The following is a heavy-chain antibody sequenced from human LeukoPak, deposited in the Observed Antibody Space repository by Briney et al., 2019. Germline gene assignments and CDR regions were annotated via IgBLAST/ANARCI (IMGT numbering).Heavy chain of an antibody. CDR1: GFTFSSYG. CDR2: ISYDGSNK. Sequence: PGGSLRLSCAASGFTFSSYGMHRVRQAPGKGLECVAIISYDGSNKYYTDSVKGRFTISRDNSKNTLYLQMNSLRAEDTAVYYCAKSGIKAAGSLVYFDYWGQGTLVTASS. J-gene: IGHJ4*02. D-gene: IGHD6-13*01. CDR3: AKSGIKAAGSLVYFDY. V-gene: IGHV3-30*18.